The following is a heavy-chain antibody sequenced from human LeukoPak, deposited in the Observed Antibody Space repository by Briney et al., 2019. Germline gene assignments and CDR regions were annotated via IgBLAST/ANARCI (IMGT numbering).Heavy chain of an antibody. J-gene: IGHJ4*02. CDR1: GFTFSSYW. CDR2: IKQDGSEK. D-gene: IGHD3-10*01. V-gene: IGHV3-7*03. Sequence: GGSLRLSCAASGFTFSSYWTSWVRQAPGKGLEWVANIKQDGSEKYYVDSVKGRFTVSRDNSKDTLYLQMNDLRPDDTAIYYCAKRNTMVRGGPCFDYWGQGLLVTVSS. CDR3: AKRNTMVRGGPCFDY.